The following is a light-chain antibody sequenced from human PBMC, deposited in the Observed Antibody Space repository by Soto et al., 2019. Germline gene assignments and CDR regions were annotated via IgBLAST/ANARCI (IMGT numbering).Light chain of an antibody. CDR2: EDN. V-gene: IGLV6-57*01. Sequence: NFMLTQPHSVSESPGKTVIISCTRSSGSIASNYVQWYQQRPGSSPTTVIYEDNQRPSGVPDRFSGSIDSSSNSASLTISGLETEDEADYYCQSYDATNQVLGG. J-gene: IGLJ3*02. CDR3: QSYDATNQV. CDR1: SGSIASNY.